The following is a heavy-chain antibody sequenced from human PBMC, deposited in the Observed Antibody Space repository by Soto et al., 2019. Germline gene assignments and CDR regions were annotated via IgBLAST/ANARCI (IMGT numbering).Heavy chain of an antibody. Sequence: SVKVSCKASGGTFSSYAISWVRQAPGQGLEWMGGIIPIFGTANYAQKFQGRVTITADESTSTAYMELSSLRSEDTAVYYCARKVDIVVVPAALDYYYYGMDVWGQETTVTVSS. CDR1: GGTFSSYA. V-gene: IGHV1-69*13. J-gene: IGHJ6*02. CDR2: IIPIFGTA. CDR3: ARKVDIVVVPAALDYYYYGMDV. D-gene: IGHD2-2*03.